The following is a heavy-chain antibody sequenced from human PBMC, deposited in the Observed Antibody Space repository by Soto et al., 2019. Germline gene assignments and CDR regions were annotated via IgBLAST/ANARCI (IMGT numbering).Heavy chain of an antibody. CDR2: ISYDGSNK. J-gene: IGHJ4*02. V-gene: IGHV3-30*18. D-gene: IGHD3-22*01. Sequence: GGSLRHSCASSGFPFSSYGMHWVRQAPGKGLEWVAVISYDGSNKYYADSVKGRFTISRDNSKNTLYLQMNSLRAEDTAVYYCAKEWVYDSSGWSFDYWGQGTLVTSPQ. CDR3: AKEWVYDSSGWSFDY. CDR1: GFPFSSYG.